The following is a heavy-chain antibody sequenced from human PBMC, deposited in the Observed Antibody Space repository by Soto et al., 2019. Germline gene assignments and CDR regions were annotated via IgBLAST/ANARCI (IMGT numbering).Heavy chain of an antibody. Sequence: PSETLSLTCTVSVGSISSNYWTWTRQPPGKGLEWIGYVYNIGSTNYNPSLKRRVTISEDTSKSQFSLKVNSMTAADTAVYYCARYRREAVAGYTLDNWGQGILVTVS. CDR1: VGSISSNY. D-gene: IGHD6-13*01. CDR2: VYNIGST. J-gene: IGHJ4*02. V-gene: IGHV4-59*01. CDR3: ARYRREAVAGYTLDN.